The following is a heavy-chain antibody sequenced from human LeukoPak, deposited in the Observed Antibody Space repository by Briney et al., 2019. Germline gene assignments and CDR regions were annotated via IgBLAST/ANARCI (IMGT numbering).Heavy chain of an antibody. J-gene: IGHJ4*02. CDR1: GFTFSSYS. Sequence: GGSLRLSCAASGFTFSSYSMNWVRQAPGKGLEWVSVIYSGGSTYYADSVKGRFTISRDNSKNTLYLQMNSLRAEDTAVYYCARGQLWFDYRGQGTLVTVSS. CDR2: IYSGGST. V-gene: IGHV3-66*01. CDR3: ARGQLWFDY. D-gene: IGHD5-18*01.